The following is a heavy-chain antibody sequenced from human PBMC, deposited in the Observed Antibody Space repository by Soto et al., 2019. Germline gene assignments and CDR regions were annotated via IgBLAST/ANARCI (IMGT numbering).Heavy chain of an antibody. V-gene: IGHV2-5*02. J-gene: IGHJ6*02. CDR1: GFSLSNSGVG. Sequence: QITLKESGPTLVKPTQTLTLTCTFSGFSLSNSGVGVGWIRQPPGKALEWLTLIYWDDDERYSPSLKSRLTITKDTSKNQVVLTLTNIDPVDTATYFCAHKGGRGAAMDVWGQGTTVTVSS. CDR2: IYWDDDE. D-gene: IGHD2-15*01. CDR3: AHKGGRGAAMDV.